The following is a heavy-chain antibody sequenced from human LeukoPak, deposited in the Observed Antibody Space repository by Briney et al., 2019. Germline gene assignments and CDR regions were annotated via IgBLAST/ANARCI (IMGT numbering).Heavy chain of an antibody. CDR1: GFTFSSYA. Sequence: GGSLRPSCAASGFTFSSYAMSWVRQAPGKGLEWASVISSGGSTGYVDSVKGRFNISRDYSKNTLYLQMDSLRAEDSAVYYCAKGYSSSGTYNTPFDYWGQGTLVTVSS. D-gene: IGHD3-10*01. V-gene: IGHV3-23*01. CDR2: ISSGGST. CDR3: AKGYSSSGTYNTPFDY. J-gene: IGHJ4*02.